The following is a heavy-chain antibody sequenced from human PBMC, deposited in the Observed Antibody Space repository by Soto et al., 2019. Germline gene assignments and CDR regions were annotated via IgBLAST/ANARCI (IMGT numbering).Heavy chain of an antibody. CDR3: ARDNGYSYGYTLDH. CDR1: GGSISSSSYY. D-gene: IGHD5-18*01. V-gene: IGHV4-61*01. Sequence: SETLSLTCTVSGGSISSSSYYWSWIRQPPGKGLEWIGYIYYSGSTNYNPSLKSRVTISVDTSKNRFSLKLSSVTAADTAVYYCARDNGYSYGYTLDHWGQGTLVTVSS. J-gene: IGHJ4*02. CDR2: IYYSGST.